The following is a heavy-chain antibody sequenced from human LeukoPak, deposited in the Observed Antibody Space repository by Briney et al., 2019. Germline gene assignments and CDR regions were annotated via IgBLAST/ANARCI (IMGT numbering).Heavy chain of an antibody. CDR2: ICHSGST. CDR3: ASQSIAVAGSDDY. V-gene: IGHV4-30-2*01. J-gene: IGHJ4*02. D-gene: IGHD6-19*01. Sequence: SETLSLTCAVSGGSISSGGYSWSWIRQPPGKGLEWIGYICHSGSTYYNPSLKSRVTISVDRSKNQFSLKLSSVTAADTAVYYCASQSIAVAGSDDYWGQGTLVTVSS. CDR1: GGSISSGGYS.